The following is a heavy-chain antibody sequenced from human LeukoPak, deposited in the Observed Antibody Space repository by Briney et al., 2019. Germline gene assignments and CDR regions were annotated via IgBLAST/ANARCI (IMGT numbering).Heavy chain of an antibody. CDR3: ARDSYGLGSNYFDP. CDR2: IYHIVNT. CDR1: GGSISSSSHS. J-gene: IGHJ5*02. V-gene: IGHV4-39*07. Sequence: PSETLSLTCTVSGGSISSSSHSWGWIRQPPGKGLEWIGYIYHIVNTFYNPSLQSRVTISVDRAKNQVSLRLTSVTAADTAVYYCARDSYGLGSNYFDPWGQGTQVTVSS. D-gene: IGHD3-10*01.